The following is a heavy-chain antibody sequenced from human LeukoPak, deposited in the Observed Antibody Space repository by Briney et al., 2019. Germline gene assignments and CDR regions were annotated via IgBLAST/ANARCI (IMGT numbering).Heavy chain of an antibody. CDR2: IYSGGST. CDR1: GFTVSSNY. J-gene: IGHJ4*02. CDR3: AREYSSGWSGFDY. D-gene: IGHD6-19*01. V-gene: IGHV3-53*01. Sequence: GGTLRLSCAASGFTVSSNYMSWVRQAPGKGLEWVSVIYSGGSTYYADSVKGRFTISRDNSKNTLYPQMNSLRAEDTAVYYCAREYSSGWSGFDYWGQGTLVTVSS.